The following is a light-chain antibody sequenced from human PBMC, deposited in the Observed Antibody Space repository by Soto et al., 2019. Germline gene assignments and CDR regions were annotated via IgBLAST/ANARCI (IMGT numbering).Light chain of an antibody. V-gene: IGKV1-39*01. Sequence: DIQMTQSPSSLSASVGDRVTITCRASQSISRNLNWYQHKPGKAPKLLIYAASSLQNGVPSRFSGSGSGTDFTLSISSLQPEDFANYYCQQSYTTVSITFGQGTRLEIK. CDR3: QQSYTTVSIT. CDR1: QSISRN. CDR2: AAS. J-gene: IGKJ5*01.